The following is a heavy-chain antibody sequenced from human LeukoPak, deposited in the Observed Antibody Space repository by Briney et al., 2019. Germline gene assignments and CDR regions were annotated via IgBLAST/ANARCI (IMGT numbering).Heavy chain of an antibody. D-gene: IGHD6-19*01. CDR1: GYTFTGYY. Sequence: GASVKLSYKASGYTFTGYYMHWVRQAPGQGLEWMGWINPNSGGTNYAQKFQGRVTMTRDTSISTAYMQLSRLRSDDTAVYYCARDKISRSSGLPGYWGQGTLVTVSS. CDR3: ARDKISRSSGLPGY. V-gene: IGHV1-2*02. J-gene: IGHJ4*02. CDR2: INPNSGGT.